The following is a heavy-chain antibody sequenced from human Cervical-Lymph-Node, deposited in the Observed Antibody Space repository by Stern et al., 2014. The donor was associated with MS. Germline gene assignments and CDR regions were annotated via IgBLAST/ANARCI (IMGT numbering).Heavy chain of an antibody. CDR2: IYYSGST. D-gene: IGHD3-22*01. Sequence: QLQLQESGPGLVKPSETLSLTCTVSGGSISSSSYYWGWIRQPPGKGLEWIGSIYYSGSTYYNPSLKSRVPISVDTSQNQFSRQLSSVTAADTAVYYCARWAYSSGWYNWFDPWGQGTLVTVSS. CDR1: GGSISSSSYY. J-gene: IGHJ5*02. V-gene: IGHV4-39*01. CDR3: ARWAYSSGWYNWFDP.